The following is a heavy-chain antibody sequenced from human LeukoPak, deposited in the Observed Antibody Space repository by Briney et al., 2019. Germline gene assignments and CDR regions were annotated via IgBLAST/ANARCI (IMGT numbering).Heavy chain of an antibody. Sequence: ASVKVSCKVSGYTLTELSMHWVRQAPGKGVEWMGGFDPEDGETIYAQKFQGRVTMTEDTSTDTAYMELSSLRSEDTAVYYCATKDPNYDFWSQYYFDYWGQGTLVTVSS. CDR3: ATKDPNYDFWSQYYFDY. J-gene: IGHJ4*02. CDR2: FDPEDGET. D-gene: IGHD3-3*01. CDR1: GYTLTELS. V-gene: IGHV1-24*01.